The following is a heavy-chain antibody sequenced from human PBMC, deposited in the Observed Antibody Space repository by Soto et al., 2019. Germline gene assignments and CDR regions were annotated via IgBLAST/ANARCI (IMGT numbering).Heavy chain of an antibody. CDR3: ARLTTYDYTHYAFDV. D-gene: IGHD4-4*01. CDR2: ISIHNGNT. V-gene: IGHV1-18*04. Sequence: QAQLEQSGGEVKKSGASVKVSCKASGYTFANYGISWVRQAPGQGLEWMGWISIHNGNTNFAQKFQGIVTLTTDTTTSTAKMALWSMTSDDTAVCYCARLTTYDYTHYAFDVCGRGNTVTVSS. J-gene: IGHJ6*04. CDR1: GYTFANYG.